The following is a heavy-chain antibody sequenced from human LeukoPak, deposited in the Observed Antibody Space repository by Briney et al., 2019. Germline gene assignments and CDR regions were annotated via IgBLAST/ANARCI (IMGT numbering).Heavy chain of an antibody. Sequence: GGSLRLSCAASGFTFSDYYMSWIRQAPGKGLEWVSYISSSGSTIYYAGSVKGRFTVSRDNAKNSLYLQMNSLRAEDTAVYYCAKLGLVRGVIKRHYYYGMDVWGQGTTVTVSS. CDR1: GFTFSDYY. CDR2: ISSSGSTI. CDR3: AKLGLVRGVIKRHYYYGMDV. V-gene: IGHV3-11*01. D-gene: IGHD3-10*01. J-gene: IGHJ6*02.